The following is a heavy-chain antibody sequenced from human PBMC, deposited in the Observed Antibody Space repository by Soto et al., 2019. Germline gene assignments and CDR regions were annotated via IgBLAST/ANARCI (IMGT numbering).Heavy chain of an antibody. V-gene: IGHV1-8*01. CDR2: MNSNSGNT. CDR3: ASEDTAAAGTFDP. Sequence: ASVKVSCKASGYTFTSYDINWVRQATGQGLEWMGWMNSNSGNTGYAQKFQGRVTMTRNTSISTAYMELSSLRSEDTAVYYCASEDTAAAGTFDPWGQGTLVTVSS. CDR1: GYTFTSYD. D-gene: IGHD6-13*01. J-gene: IGHJ5*02.